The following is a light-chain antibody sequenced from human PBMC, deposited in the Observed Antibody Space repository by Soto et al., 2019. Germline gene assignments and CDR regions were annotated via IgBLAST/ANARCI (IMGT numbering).Light chain of an antibody. Sequence: GDRVTITCRASQSISSWLAWYQQKPGKAPKLLIYDASSLESGVPSRFSGSGSGTEFTLTITSLQPDDFATYYCQQRSNWPIAFGQGTRLEIK. J-gene: IGKJ5*01. V-gene: IGKV1-5*01. CDR3: QQRSNWPIA. CDR2: DAS. CDR1: QSISSW.